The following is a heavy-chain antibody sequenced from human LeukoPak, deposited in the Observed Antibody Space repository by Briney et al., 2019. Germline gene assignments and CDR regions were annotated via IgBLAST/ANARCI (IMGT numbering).Heavy chain of an antibody. CDR1: GYTFTSYY. J-gene: IGHJ6*02. V-gene: IGHV1-46*01. CDR3: ARDEVIVATIPGVPYYYYYGMDV. Sequence: ASVKVSCKGSGYTFTSYYMHWVRQAPGQGLEWMGIINPSGGSTSYAQKFQGRVTMTRDTSTSTVYMELSSLRSEDTAVYYCARDEVIVATIPGVPYYYYYGMDVWGQGTTVTVSS. D-gene: IGHD5-12*01. CDR2: INPSGGST.